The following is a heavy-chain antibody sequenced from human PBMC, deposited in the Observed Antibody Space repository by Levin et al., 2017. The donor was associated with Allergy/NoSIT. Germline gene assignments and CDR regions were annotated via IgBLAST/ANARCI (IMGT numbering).Heavy chain of an antibody. Sequence: GGSLRLSCAASGFRFSSSGMNWVRQAPGQGLEWVSYIRPSSEIIHYADSVKGRFTISSDTAKNSLYLQMNSLRVDETAIYYCGRDLTTIRGGMDVWGQGTTVTVSS. J-gene: IGHJ6*02. V-gene: IGHV3-48*04. CDR3: GRDLTTIRGGMDV. CDR2: IRPSSEII. CDR1: GFRFSSSG. D-gene: IGHD1-1*01.